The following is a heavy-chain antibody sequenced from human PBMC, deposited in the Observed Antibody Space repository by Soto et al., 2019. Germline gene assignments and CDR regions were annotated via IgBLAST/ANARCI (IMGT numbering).Heavy chain of an antibody. CDR2: TYHSGST. V-gene: IGHV4-4*02. Sequence: QVQLQESGPGLVNPSGTLSLTCAVSGGYISSSNWWGWVRQPPGKGLEWIGETYHSGSTNYNPSLKSRVTISVDKSKNQFSLKLSSVTAADTAVYYCGLVPDYYYGMDVWGQGTTVTVSS. D-gene: IGHD3-10*01. CDR1: GGYISSSNW. CDR3: GLVPDYYYGMDV. J-gene: IGHJ6*02.